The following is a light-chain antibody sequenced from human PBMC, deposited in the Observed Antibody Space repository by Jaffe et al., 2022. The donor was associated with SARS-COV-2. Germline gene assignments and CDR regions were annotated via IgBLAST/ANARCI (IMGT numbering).Light chain of an antibody. Sequence: EIVMTQSPATLSVSPGERVTLSCRASQGVTSSLAWYQQKPGQAPRLLIFRASTRTTGIPARFSGSGSGTEFTLTISSLQSEDFAVYYCQQYSNWPWTFGQGTKVEIK. CDR3: QQYSNWPWT. J-gene: IGKJ1*01. CDR2: RAS. CDR1: QGVTSS. V-gene: IGKV3-15*01.